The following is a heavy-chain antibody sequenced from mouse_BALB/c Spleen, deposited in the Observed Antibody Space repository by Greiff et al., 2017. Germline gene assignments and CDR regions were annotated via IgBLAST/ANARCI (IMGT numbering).Heavy chain of an antibody. V-gene: IGHV1-69*02. Sequence: QVQLKQPGAELVKPGASVKLSCKASGYTFTSYWMHWVKQRPGQGLEWIGEIDPSDSYTNYNQKFKGKATLTVDKSSSTAYMQLSSLTSEDSAVYYCARSGNYGRYDYDGDDWGQGTTLTVSS. CDR3: ARSGNYGRYDYDGDD. J-gene: IGHJ2*01. CDR1: GYTFTSYW. CDR2: IDPSDSYT. D-gene: IGHD2-4*01.